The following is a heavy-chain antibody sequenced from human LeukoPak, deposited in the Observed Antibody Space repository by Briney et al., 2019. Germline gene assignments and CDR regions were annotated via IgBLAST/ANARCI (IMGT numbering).Heavy chain of an antibody. J-gene: IGHJ3*01. V-gene: IGHV4-34*01. D-gene: IGHD2-21*01. CDR2: VYHSGAI. Sequence: PSETLSLTCAVYGGSFNDHYWSWIRQSPQKGLEWIGEVYHSGAINYNPSFKDRLTISVDKSLNQFSLRLTSVTAADTGIYFCARRLVRQWLVLRCFDPWGQGTMVTVSS. CDR1: GGSFNDHY. CDR3: ARRLVRQWLVLRCFDP.